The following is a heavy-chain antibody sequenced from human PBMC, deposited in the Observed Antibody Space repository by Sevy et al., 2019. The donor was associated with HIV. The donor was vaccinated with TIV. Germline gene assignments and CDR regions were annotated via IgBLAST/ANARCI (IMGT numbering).Heavy chain of an antibody. CDR3: ERRRVLGDCTIDNCHGWAEVAFDI. V-gene: IGHV2-5*02. CDR2: IYWDDVK. D-gene: IGHD2-8*01. CDR1: GFSLSTNGVG. J-gene: IGHJ3*02. Sequence: SGPTLVNPTQTLTLTCTFSGFSLSTNGVGVGWIRQPPGKALEWLAIIYWDDVKPYSPALKSRLTVTKDTSKNQVVLTLINVNPLDTGTYDCERRRVLGDCTIDNCHGWAEVAFDIWGQGTVVTVSS.